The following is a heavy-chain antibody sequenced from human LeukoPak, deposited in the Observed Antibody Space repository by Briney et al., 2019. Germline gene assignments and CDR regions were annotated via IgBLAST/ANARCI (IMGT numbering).Heavy chain of an antibody. CDR2: IIPIFGTA. CDR1: GGTFSSYA. D-gene: IGHD3-3*01. Sequence: SVKVSCKASGGTFSSYAISWVRQAPGQGLEWMGGIIPIFGTANYAQKFQGRVTITTDESTSTAYMELSSLRSEDTAVYYCARTPYYDFWSGYYFLDYWGQGTLVTVSS. V-gene: IGHV1-69*05. CDR3: ARTPYYDFWSGYYFLDY. J-gene: IGHJ4*02.